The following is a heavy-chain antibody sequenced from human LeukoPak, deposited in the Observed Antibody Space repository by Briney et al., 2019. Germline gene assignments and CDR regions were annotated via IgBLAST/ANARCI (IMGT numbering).Heavy chain of an antibody. D-gene: IGHD6-19*01. J-gene: IGHJ4*02. V-gene: IGHV3-23*01. CDR1: RFSFSSYA. CDR2: ISGSGGST. Sequence: GGSLRLSCAASRFSFSSYAMSWVRQAPGKGLEWVSAISGSGGSTYYADSVKGRFTISRDNSKNTLYLQMNSLRAEDTAVYYCAKASTGYSSGWLDYWGQGTLVTVSS. CDR3: AKASTGYSSGWLDY.